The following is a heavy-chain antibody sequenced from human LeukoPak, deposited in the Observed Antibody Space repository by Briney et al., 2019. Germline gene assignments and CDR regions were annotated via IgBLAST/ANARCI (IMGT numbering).Heavy chain of an antibody. CDR3: ASRDGYNGSFDY. D-gene: IGHD5-24*01. J-gene: IGHJ4*02. CDR2: IYYSGST. CDR1: GGSISSYY. V-gene: IGHV4-59*01. Sequence: SETLSLTCTVSGGSISSYYWSWIRQPPGKGLGWIGYIYYSGSTNYNPSLKSRVTISVDTSKNQFSLKLSSVTAADTAVYYCASRDGYNGSFDYWGQGTLVTVSS.